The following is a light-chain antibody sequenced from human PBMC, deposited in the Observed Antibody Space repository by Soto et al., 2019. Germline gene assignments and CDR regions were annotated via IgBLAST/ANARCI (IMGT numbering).Light chain of an antibody. V-gene: IGKV1-5*03. J-gene: IGKJ1*01. Sequence: DIQMTQSPSTLTEPVRERVTITCRASQTISSWLAWYQQKPGKAPKLLIYKASTLKSGVPSMFSGCGSGTEFTLTISSLQPDDFATYYCQHYNSYSEAFGPGTKVEIK. CDR1: QTISSW. CDR3: QHYNSYSEA. CDR2: KAS.